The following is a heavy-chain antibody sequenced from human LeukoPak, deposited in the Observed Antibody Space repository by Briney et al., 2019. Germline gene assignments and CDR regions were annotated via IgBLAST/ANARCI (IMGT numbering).Heavy chain of an antibody. CDR2: IYYSGST. D-gene: IGHD6-19*01. V-gene: IGHV4-59*01. Sequence: SETLSLTCTVSGGPISSYYWSWIRQPPGKGLEWIGYIYYSGSTNYNPSLKSRVTISVDTSKNQFSLKLSSVTAADTAVYYCATSRGIAVAGSTNYYYYYGMDVWGQGTTVTVSS. CDR3: ATSRGIAVAGSTNYYYYYGMDV. J-gene: IGHJ6*02. CDR1: GGPISSYY.